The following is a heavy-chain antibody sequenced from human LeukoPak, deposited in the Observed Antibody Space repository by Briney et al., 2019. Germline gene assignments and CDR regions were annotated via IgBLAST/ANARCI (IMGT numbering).Heavy chain of an antibody. CDR2: IRYDGSNK. Sequence: GGSLRLSCAASGFTFSSYGMHWVRQAPGKGLEWVAFIRYDGSNKYYADSAKGRFTISRDNSKNTLYLQMNSLRAEDTAVYYCAKDSGYCSSTSCHRDGYWGQGTLVTVSS. J-gene: IGHJ4*02. CDR1: GFTFSSYG. CDR3: AKDSGYCSSTSCHRDGY. D-gene: IGHD2-2*02. V-gene: IGHV3-30*02.